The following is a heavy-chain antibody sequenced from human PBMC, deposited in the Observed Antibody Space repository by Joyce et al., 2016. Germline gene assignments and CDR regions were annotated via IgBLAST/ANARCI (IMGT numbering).Heavy chain of an antibody. CDR2: ISPSGST. J-gene: IGHJ4*02. Sequence: QAQLQQWGAGLLKPSETLSLTCAVYGGSFIDYYWSWIRQPPGKGLEWIGEISPSGSTNYNSSLESQVSISVDTSKNQFSLKLSSVTAADTAVYYCARTTVTTYYFDYWGQGTLVTVSS. V-gene: IGHV4-34*01. CDR3: ARTTVTTYYFDY. CDR1: GGSFIDYY. D-gene: IGHD4-17*01.